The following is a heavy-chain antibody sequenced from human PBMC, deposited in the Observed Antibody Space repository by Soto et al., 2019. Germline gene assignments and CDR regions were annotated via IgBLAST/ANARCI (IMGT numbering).Heavy chain of an antibody. D-gene: IGHD1-1*01. V-gene: IGHV4-30-2*06. CDR3: ARGYNEFDY. Sequence: TLSLTCTVSGGSIRGGGYSWSWIRQSTGKGLEWLGYIYESGSTYYNPSFRGRLTMSIDKSKNQFYLKVSSVTAADSAVYHCARGYNEFDYWGQGTLVTVSS. CDR1: GGSIRGGGYS. J-gene: IGHJ4*02. CDR2: IYESGST.